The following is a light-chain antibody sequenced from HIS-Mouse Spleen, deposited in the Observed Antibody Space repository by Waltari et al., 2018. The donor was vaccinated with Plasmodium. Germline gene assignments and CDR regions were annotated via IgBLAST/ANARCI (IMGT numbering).Light chain of an antibody. CDR3: QQYDNLPPLFT. CDR1: QDIRNY. J-gene: IGKJ3*01. Sequence: IPLTHSPSSLSASVGDRVTITCQASQDIRNYLHWYQQKPGKAPKLLIYDASNLETGVPSRFSGSGSGTDFTFTISSLQPEDIATYYCQQYDNLPPLFTFGPGTKVDIK. V-gene: IGKV1-33*01. CDR2: DAS.